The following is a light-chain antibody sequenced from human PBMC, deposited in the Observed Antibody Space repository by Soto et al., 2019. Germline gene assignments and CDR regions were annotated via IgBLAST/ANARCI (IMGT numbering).Light chain of an antibody. CDR1: QSITTF. CDR2: DAS. Sequence: DIQMTQSPSTLSASIGDRFTIACRASQSITTFLAWYQQKPGKAPQILIYDASKLEPGVPSRLSGSGSGTEFTLTISNLQPDDFATYYCQQYHTYSTFGQGTKVDIK. J-gene: IGKJ1*01. CDR3: QQYHTYST. V-gene: IGKV1-5*01.